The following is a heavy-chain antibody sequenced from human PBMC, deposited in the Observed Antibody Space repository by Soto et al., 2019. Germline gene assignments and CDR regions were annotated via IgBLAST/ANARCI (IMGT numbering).Heavy chain of an antibody. J-gene: IGHJ3*02. CDR1: GYTFTGYY. V-gene: IGHV1-2*02. D-gene: IGHD6-13*01. Sequence: ASVKVSCKASGYTFTGYYMHWVRQAPGRGLEWMGWINPNSGGTNYAQKFQGRVTMTRDTSISTAYMELSRLRSDDTAVYYCAREYSSPNDAFDIWGQGTMVTVS. CDR2: INPNSGGT. CDR3: AREYSSPNDAFDI.